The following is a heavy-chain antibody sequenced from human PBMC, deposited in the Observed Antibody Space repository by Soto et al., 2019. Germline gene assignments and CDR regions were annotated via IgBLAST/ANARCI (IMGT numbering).Heavy chain of an antibody. Sequence: QITLKETGPTLVKPTQTLTLTCSVSGISLTTSGVGVGWIRQPPGKALEWLALIYWDDDKRYSPPLKSRLTITRDTPKNQVFLALTNMDPVDTATYFCAHMKSETYGAIPFDYWGQGTLVTVSS. V-gene: IGHV2-5*02. CDR2: IYWDDDK. J-gene: IGHJ4*02. D-gene: IGHD1-26*01. CDR3: AHMKSETYGAIPFDY. CDR1: GISLTTSGVG.